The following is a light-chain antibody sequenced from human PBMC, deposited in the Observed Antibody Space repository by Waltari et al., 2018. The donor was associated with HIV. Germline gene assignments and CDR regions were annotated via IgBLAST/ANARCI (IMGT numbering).Light chain of an antibody. J-gene: IGLJ2*01. V-gene: IGLV4-69*01. CDR2: LNNDGSH. CDR3: QTWDTGIII. Sequence: QPVVTQSPSAAASLGASVKLTCTLSSGHSDYAIAWHQQHPQKGPRYLMRLNNDGSHSKGAGIPDRFSGSSSGAERYLIISSLQSGDEADYYCQTWDTGIIIFGGGTKLTVL. CDR1: SGHSDYA.